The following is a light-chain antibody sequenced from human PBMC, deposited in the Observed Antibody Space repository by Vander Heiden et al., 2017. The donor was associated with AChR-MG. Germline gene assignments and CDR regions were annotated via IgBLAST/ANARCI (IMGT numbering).Light chain of an antibody. V-gene: IGLV3-19*01. CDR3: NSRDSSGNHLV. CDR1: SLRSFY. J-gene: IGLJ2*01. Sequence: SSELTQDPAVSVALGQTVRITCQGDSLRSFYATWYQQKPGQAPVLVMFGKDNRPSGIPDRFSGSSSGNTASLIIGGAQAEDEADYYCNSRDSSGNHLVFGGGTKLTGL. CDR2: GKD.